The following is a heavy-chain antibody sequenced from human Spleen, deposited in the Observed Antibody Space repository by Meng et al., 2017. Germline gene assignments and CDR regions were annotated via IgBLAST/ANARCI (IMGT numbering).Heavy chain of an antibody. CDR2: IGHAGAL. CDR1: GGSFSGYY. Sequence: QVQLQQWGAGLLKPSETLSLTCAVYGGSFSGYYWGWIRQPPGKGLEWIGSIGHAGALYYTPSLKSRVTVSIDTSANQFHLTLTSVTAADTAVYYCVRSSGWVKTGFDPWGQGTLVTVSS. J-gene: IGHJ5*02. V-gene: IGHV4-34*01. CDR3: VRSSGWVKTGFDP. D-gene: IGHD6-19*01.